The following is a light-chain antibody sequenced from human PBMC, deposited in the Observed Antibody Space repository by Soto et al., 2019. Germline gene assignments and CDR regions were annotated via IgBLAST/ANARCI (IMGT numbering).Light chain of an antibody. CDR3: LQHNTYPLS. J-gene: IGKJ4*01. CDR2: GAS. V-gene: IGKV1-17*03. CDR1: QAISHY. Sequence: DIQMTQSPSAMSASVGGRVTITCRASQAISHYLAWFHQRPGKVPKRLIYGASTLQSGVPSRFSGSGSGTEFTLTISSLQPEDFGTYYCLQHNTYPLSFGGGTKVE.